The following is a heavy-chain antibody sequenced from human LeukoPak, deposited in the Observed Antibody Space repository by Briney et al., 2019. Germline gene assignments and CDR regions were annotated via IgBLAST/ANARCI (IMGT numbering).Heavy chain of an antibody. V-gene: IGHV4-59*01. Sequence: SETLSLTCTVSGGSISSYYWSWIRQPPGKGLEWIGYIYYSGSTNYNPSLKSRVTISVDTSKNQFSLKLSSVTAADTAVYYCARRRGVTMVRGSWFDPWGQGTLVTVSS. CDR2: IYYSGST. J-gene: IGHJ5*02. CDR3: ARRRGVTMVRGSWFDP. CDR1: GGSISSYY. D-gene: IGHD3-10*01.